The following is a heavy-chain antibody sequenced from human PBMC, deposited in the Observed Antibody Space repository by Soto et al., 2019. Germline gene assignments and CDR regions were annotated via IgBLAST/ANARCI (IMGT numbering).Heavy chain of an antibody. D-gene: IGHD2-8*01. CDR1: GFTVSSNY. Sequence: PGGSLRLSCAASGFTVSSNYMSWVRQAPGKGLEWVSVIYSGGSTYYAGSVKGRFTISRHNSKNTLYLQMNSLRAEDTAVYHCARATSDCTNGVCYMRTVAFDIWGQGTMVTVSS. CDR3: ARATSDCTNGVCYMRTVAFDI. J-gene: IGHJ3*02. CDR2: IYSGGST. V-gene: IGHV3-53*04.